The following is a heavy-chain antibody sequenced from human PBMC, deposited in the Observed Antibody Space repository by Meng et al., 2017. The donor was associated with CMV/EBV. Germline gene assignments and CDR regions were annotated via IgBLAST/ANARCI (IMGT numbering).Heavy chain of an antibody. CDR1: GFTFSSYE. J-gene: IGHJ6*02. CDR3: ARNGGDRGAAALWLIYYFYGMDV. Sequence: GGSLRLSCAASGFTFSSYEMNWVRQAPGKGLEWVSYISSSGSTIYYADSVKGRFTISRDNAKNSLYLQMNSLRAEDTAVYYCARNGGDRGAAALWLIYYFYGMDVWGQGTTVTVSS. V-gene: IGHV3-48*03. CDR2: ISSSGSTI. D-gene: IGHD6-13*01.